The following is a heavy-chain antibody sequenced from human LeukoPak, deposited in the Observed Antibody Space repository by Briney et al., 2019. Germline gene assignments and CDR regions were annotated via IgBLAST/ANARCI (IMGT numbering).Heavy chain of an antibody. D-gene: IGHD6-13*01. CDR2: ITSSGSTI. J-gene: IGHJ4*02. V-gene: IGHV3-11*04. Sequence: GSLRLSCAASGFTFSDYYMNWIRQAPGKGLEWVSYITSSGSTIYYADSVKGRFTISRDSSKNTVYLQMNSLRDEDTAVYYCAKSPYRGGSSWTEFDYWGQGTLVTVSS. CDR1: GFTFSDYY. CDR3: AKSPYRGGSSWTEFDY.